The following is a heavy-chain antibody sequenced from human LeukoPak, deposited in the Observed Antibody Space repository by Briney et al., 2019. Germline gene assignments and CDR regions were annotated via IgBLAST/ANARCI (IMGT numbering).Heavy chain of an antibody. D-gene: IGHD6-13*01. CDR1: GFTFSSYS. CDR3: ARGGSSSRRTWFDP. V-gene: IGHV3-48*01. J-gene: IGHJ5*02. Sequence: GGSLRLSCAASGFTFSSYSMNWVRQAPGKGLEWVSYISSSSSTIYYADSVKGRFTISRDNAKNSLYLQMNSLRAEDTAVYYCARGGSSSRRTWFDPWGQGNLVTVSS. CDR2: ISSSSSTI.